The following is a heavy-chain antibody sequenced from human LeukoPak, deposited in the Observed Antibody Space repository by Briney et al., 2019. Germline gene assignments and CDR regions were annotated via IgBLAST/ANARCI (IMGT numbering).Heavy chain of an antibody. Sequence: GGSLRLSCAASGFTFSSYSMNWVRQAPGKGLEWVSSISSSSSYIYYADSVKGRFTISRDNAKNSLYLQMNSLRAEGTAVYYCARDRRRWLVESIYYGMDVWGQGTTVTVSS. CDR1: GFTFSSYS. J-gene: IGHJ6*02. CDR3: ARDRRRWLVESIYYGMDV. V-gene: IGHV3-21*01. CDR2: ISSSSSYI. D-gene: IGHD6-19*01.